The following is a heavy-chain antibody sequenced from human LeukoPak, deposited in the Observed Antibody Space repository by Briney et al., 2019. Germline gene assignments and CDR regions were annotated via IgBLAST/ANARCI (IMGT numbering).Heavy chain of an antibody. D-gene: IGHD1-26*01. J-gene: IGHJ4*02. CDR1: GFTFSSNG. CDR3: ARLSGSFLDY. V-gene: IGHV3-33*01. Sequence: GGSLRLSCAASGFTFSSNGMHWVRQAPGKGLEWVAVIWYDGSNKYYGDSVKGRFTISRDNSKNTLYLQMNSLRAEDTAVYYCARLSGSFLDYWGQGTLVTVSS. CDR2: IWYDGSNK.